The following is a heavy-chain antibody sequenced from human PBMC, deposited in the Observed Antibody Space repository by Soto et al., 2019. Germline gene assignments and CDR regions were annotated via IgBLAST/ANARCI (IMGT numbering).Heavy chain of an antibody. V-gene: IGHV1-69*06. CDR2: IIPIFGTA. J-gene: IGHJ5*02. Sequence: GASVKVSCKASGDTFSSYAISWVRQAPGQGLEWMGGIIPIFGTANYAQKFQGRVTITADKSTSTAYMELSSLRSEDTAVYYCARNLWQLVGWFDPWGQGTLVTVSS. D-gene: IGHD6-6*01. CDR3: ARNLWQLVGWFDP. CDR1: GDTFSSYA.